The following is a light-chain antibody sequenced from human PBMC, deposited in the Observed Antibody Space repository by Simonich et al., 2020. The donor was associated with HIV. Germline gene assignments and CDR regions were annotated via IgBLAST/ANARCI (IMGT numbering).Light chain of an antibody. CDR3: QQYYSTPYT. Sequence: DIQLTQSPSFVSASVGDRVIINCRASQGISSYLAWYQQKPGKAPKLLIYAASTLQSGVPSRFSGSGSGTEFTLTISSLQPDDFATYYCQQYYSTPYTFGQGTKLEIK. J-gene: IGKJ2*01. V-gene: IGKV1-9*01. CDR2: AAS. CDR1: QGISSY.